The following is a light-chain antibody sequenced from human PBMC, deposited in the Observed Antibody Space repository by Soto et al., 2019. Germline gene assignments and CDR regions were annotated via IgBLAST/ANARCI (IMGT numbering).Light chain of an antibody. CDR2: GAS. CDR3: QKYNNWPRT. Sequence: EIVMTQSPATLSVSPGERATLSCWASQSVSSNLAWYQQKPGQAPRLLIYGASTRATGIPARFSGSGSGTEFSLTISSLQSEDFALYYCQKYNNWPRTFGQGTTVEIK. V-gene: IGKV3-15*01. J-gene: IGKJ1*01. CDR1: QSVSSN.